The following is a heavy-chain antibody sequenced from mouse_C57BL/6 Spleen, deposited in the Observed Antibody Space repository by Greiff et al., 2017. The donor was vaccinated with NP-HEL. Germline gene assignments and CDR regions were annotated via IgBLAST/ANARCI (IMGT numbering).Heavy chain of an antibody. CDR2: IRNKANGYTT. V-gene: IGHV7-3*01. CDR3: ARWNPHYDYDEAY. CDR1: GFTFTDYY. D-gene: IGHD2-4*01. Sequence: EVHLVESGGGLVQPGGSLSLSCAASGFTFTDYYMSWVRQPPGKALEWLGFIRNKANGYTTEYSASVKGRFTISRDNSQSILYLQMNALRAEDSATYYCARWNPHYDYDEAYWGQGTLVTVSA. J-gene: IGHJ3*01.